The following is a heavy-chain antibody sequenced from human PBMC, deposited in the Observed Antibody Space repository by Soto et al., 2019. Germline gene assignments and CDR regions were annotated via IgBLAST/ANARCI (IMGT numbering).Heavy chain of an antibody. CDR3: ARDRRVLDSRGGYYYYTMDV. Sequence: SETLSLTCTVSGVSISSGGFYLSWIRQHPGKGLEWIGYIYYSGSAYYNPSLEGRVTISLDTSKTHLSLKLTSATAADTAVYYCARDRRVLDSRGGYYYYTMDVWGQGTSVTVS. D-gene: IGHD3-3*01. CDR2: IYYSGSA. V-gene: IGHV4-31*03. J-gene: IGHJ6*02. CDR1: GVSISSGGFY.